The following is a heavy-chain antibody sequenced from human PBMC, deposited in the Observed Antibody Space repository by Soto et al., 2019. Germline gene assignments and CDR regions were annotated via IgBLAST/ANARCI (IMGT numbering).Heavy chain of an antibody. CDR2: ISYDGSNK. V-gene: IGHV3-30-3*01. CDR3: ERHARVVSHQPTYYFLY. D-gene: IGHD2-15*01. J-gene: IGHJ4*02. Sequence: PGVSLRLSCAASGFTFSSYAMHWVRQAPGKGLEWVAVISYDGSNKYYADSVKGRFTISRDNSKNTLYLQMNSLRAEDTAVYYCERHARVVSHQPTYYFLYWCQGTL. CDR1: GFTFSSYA.